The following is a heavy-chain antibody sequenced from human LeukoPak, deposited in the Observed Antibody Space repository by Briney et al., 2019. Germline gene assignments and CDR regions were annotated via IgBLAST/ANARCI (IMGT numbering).Heavy chain of an antibody. D-gene: IGHD6-13*01. CDR1: GFTVSSYW. J-gene: IGHJ4*01. CDR2: LNHDERET. CDR3: AREARRLGAAAGTEDY. V-gene: IGHV3-7*01. Sequence: PGGSLRLSCAASGFTVSSYWVTWVRHAPGKGLEWVANLNHDERETYYGDSVKGRFTISRDNAKNSLYLQMNSLRAEDTAVYYCAREARRLGAAAGTEDYWGKGTMVTISS.